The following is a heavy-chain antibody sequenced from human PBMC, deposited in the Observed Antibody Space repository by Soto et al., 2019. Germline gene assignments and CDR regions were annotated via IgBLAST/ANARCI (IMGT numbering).Heavy chain of an antibody. CDR3: ARLGGYYQAFDR. J-gene: IGHJ4*01. Sequence: SETLSLTCTVSGGSISSYYWSWIRQPPGKGLEWIGYIYYSGSTNYNPSLKSRVTISVDTSKNQFSLKLSSVTAADTAVYYCARLGGYYQAFDRWGQGTLVTVSS. CDR2: IYYSGST. V-gene: IGHV4-59*01. D-gene: IGHD3-22*01. CDR1: GGSISSYY.